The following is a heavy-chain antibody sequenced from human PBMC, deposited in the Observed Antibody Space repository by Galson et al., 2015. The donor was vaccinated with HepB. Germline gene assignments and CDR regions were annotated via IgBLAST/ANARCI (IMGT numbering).Heavy chain of an antibody. CDR3: ARAGQYLRYFDL. V-gene: IGHV4-34*01. J-gene: IGHJ2*01. CDR1: GGSFSGYY. CDR2: INHSGST. Sequence: SETLSLTCAVYGGSFSGYYWSWIRQPPGKGLEWIGEINHSGSTNYNPSLKSRVTISVDTSKNQFSLKLSSVTAADTAVYYCARAGQYLRYFDLWGRGTLVTVSS. D-gene: IGHD2-2*01.